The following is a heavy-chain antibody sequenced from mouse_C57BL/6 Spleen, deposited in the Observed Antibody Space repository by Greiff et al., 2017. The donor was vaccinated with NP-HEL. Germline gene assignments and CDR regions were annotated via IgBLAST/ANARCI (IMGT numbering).Heavy chain of an antibody. V-gene: IGHV5-17*01. CDR1: GFTFSDYG. Sequence: EVHLVESGGGLVKPGGSLKLSCAASGFTFSDYGMHWVRQAPEKGLEWVAYISSGSSTIYYADTVKGRFTISRDNAKNTLFLQMTSLRSEDTAMYYCARAPTITTAAMDYWGQGTSVTVSS. CDR2: ISSGSSTI. J-gene: IGHJ4*01. D-gene: IGHD1-2*01. CDR3: ARAPTITTAAMDY.